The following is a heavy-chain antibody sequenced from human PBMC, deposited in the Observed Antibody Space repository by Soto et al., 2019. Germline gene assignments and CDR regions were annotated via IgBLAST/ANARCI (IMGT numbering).Heavy chain of an antibody. CDR3: ASRSYDSSGYYAVPNPFDY. D-gene: IGHD3-22*01. Sequence: GASVKVSCKASGGTFSSYAISWVRQAPGQGLEWMGGIIPIFGTANYAQKFQGRVTITADESTSTAYMELSSLRSEDTAVYYCASRSYDSSGYYAVPNPFDYWGQGTLVTVSS. CDR1: GGTFSSYA. V-gene: IGHV1-69*13. CDR2: IIPIFGTA. J-gene: IGHJ4*02.